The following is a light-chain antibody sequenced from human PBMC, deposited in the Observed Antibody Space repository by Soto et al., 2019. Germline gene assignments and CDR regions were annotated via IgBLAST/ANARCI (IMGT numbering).Light chain of an antibody. CDR2: DAS. V-gene: IGKV1-5*01. J-gene: IGKJ4*01. Sequence: DIQLTQSPSVLSASVGDTVTITCRASQSISSWLAWYQQKPGKAPKLLIYDASSLESGVPSRFSGSGSGTEFTLTISSLQPDDFATYYCQQYNSYSLTFGGGTKVDIK. CDR3: QQYNSYSLT. CDR1: QSISSW.